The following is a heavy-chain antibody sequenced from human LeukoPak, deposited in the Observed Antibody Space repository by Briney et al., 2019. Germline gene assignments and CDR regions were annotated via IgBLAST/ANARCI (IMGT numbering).Heavy chain of an antibody. CDR2: ISSSSSTI. J-gene: IGHJ4*02. V-gene: IGHV3-48*04. D-gene: IGHD2-15*01. Sequence: PGGSLRLSCAASGFTFSSYSMNWVRQAPGKGLEWVSYISSSSSTIYYADSVKGRFTISRDNAKNSLYLQMNSLRAEDTAVYYCARTYCSGGSCYLFDYWGQGTLVTVSS. CDR3: ARTYCSGGSCYLFDY. CDR1: GFTFSSYS.